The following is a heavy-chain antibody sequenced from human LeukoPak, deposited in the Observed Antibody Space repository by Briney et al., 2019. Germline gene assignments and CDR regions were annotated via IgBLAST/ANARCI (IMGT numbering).Heavy chain of an antibody. J-gene: IGHJ4*02. D-gene: IGHD1-26*01. Sequence: GGSLRLSCAASGFTFSSYSMNWVRQAPGKGLEWVSSISSSSSYIYYADSVKGRFTISRDNAKNSLYLQMNSLRAEDTAVYYCARDPISGSYYFDYWGQGTLVTVSS. CDR2: ISSSSSYI. CDR1: GFTFSSYS. V-gene: IGHV3-21*01. CDR3: ARDPISGSYYFDY.